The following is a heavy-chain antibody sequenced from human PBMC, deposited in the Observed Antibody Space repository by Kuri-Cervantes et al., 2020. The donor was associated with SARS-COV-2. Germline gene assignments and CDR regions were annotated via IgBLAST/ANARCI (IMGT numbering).Heavy chain of an antibody. V-gene: IGHV4-61*01. D-gene: IGHD2-2*01. J-gene: IGHJ6*03. Sequence: GSLRLSCTVSGGSVSSSSYYWSWIRQPPGKGLEWIGYIYYSGSTNYNPSLKSRVTISVDTSKNQFSLKLSSVTAADTAVYYCASGSAPAAIYYYYYMDVWGKGTTVTVSS. CDR3: ASGSAPAAIYYYYYMDV. CDR1: GGSVSSSSYY. CDR2: IYYSGST.